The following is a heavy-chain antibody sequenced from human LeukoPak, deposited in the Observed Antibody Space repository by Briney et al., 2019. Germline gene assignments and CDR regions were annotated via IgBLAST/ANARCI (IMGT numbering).Heavy chain of an antibody. Sequence: GGSLRLSCAASGFTFSDYYMSWIRQAPGKGLEWVSHISSSGSTIYYADSVKGRFTISRDNAKNSLYLQMNSLRAEDTAVYYCARDVKTRYCSSTSCYVPFDYWGQEPWSPSPQ. V-gene: IGHV3-11*04. CDR2: ISSSGSTI. D-gene: IGHD2-2*01. CDR3: ARDVKTRYCSSTSCYVPFDY. J-gene: IGHJ4*01. CDR1: GFTFSDYY.